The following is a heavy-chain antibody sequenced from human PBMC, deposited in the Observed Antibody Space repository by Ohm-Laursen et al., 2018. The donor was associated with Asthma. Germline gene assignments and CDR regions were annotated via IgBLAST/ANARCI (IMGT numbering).Heavy chain of an antibody. V-gene: IGHV4-31*02. D-gene: IGHD4-17*01. CDR3: ARSYGDSYVFDI. CDR2: IYFSGRT. J-gene: IGHJ3*02. Sequence: SETLSLTCSVSGGSITTSGYYWTWIRQHPGKGLEWIGYIYFSGRTYYTPSLKTRLTISRYTSKNHFSLRLTSVTAADTAVYYFARSYGDSYVFDIWGQGTMVAVSS. CDR1: GGSITTSGYY.